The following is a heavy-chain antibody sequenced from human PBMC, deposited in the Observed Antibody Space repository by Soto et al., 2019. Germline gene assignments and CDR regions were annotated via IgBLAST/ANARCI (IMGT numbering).Heavy chain of an antibody. CDR1: GGFISGGDYY. CDR2: IYHSGST. CDR3: ARGRRFTSSWFFFHS. Sequence: SETLSLTCTVSGGFISGGDYYWSWIRQPPGKGLEWIGYIYHSGSTDYNPSLKSRVIISVDTSKNQFSLKLSSVTAADTAVYYCARGRRFTSSWFFFHSWGQGTLVTVSS. J-gene: IGHJ4*02. D-gene: IGHD6-13*01. V-gene: IGHV4-30-4*01.